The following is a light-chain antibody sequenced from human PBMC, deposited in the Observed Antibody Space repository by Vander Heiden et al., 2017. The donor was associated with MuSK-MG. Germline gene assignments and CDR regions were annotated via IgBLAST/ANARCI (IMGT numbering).Light chain of an antibody. V-gene: IGKV1D-8*01. CDR2: AAS. CDR1: QRFRRY. Sequence: IWMTQSPFLLSASTGDRVTISSRMSQRFRRYLAWYQQKPAKAPELLIYAASTLQSGVPSRCSGSGSGTDFTISISCLQFEDFATYYCQQHDSFTRTFGQGTKVEIK. J-gene: IGKJ1*01. CDR3: QQHDSFTRT.